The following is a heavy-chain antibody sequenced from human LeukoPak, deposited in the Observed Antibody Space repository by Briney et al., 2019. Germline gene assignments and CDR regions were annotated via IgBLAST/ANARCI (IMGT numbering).Heavy chain of an antibody. J-gene: IGHJ5*01. D-gene: IGHD6-13*01. CDR1: RGSIRTADYY. V-gene: IGHV4-39*01. CDR3: ARTSSWYAGAWFDS. Sequence: SETLSLTCTVSRGSIRTADYYWAWVRQPPGEGLEWLGSIYFSGAPYFNPSLKSRVAVSIDTSKNQFSLKVTSVDASGTAVYFCARTSSWYAGAWFDSWGQGTLVTVSS. CDR2: IYFSGAP.